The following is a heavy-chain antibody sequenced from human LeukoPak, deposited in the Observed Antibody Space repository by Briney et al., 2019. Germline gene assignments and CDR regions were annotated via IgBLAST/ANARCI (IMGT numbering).Heavy chain of an antibody. V-gene: IGHV1-8*01. CDR3: ARGPGLNYYDSSGFDY. J-gene: IGHJ4*02. Sequence: ASVKVSCKASGYTFTSYDINWVRQATGQGLEWMGWMNPNSGNTGYAQKFQGRVTMTRNTSISTAYMELSSLRSEDTAVYYCARGPGLNYYDSSGFDYWGQGTLVTVSS. CDR2: MNPNSGNT. D-gene: IGHD3-22*01. CDR1: GYTFTSYD.